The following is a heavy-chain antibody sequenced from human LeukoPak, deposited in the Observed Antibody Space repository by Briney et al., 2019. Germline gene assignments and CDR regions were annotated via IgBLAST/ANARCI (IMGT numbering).Heavy chain of an antibody. D-gene: IGHD3-22*01. CDR2: INPSGGST. J-gene: IGHJ4*02. CDR1: GYTFTSYY. Sequence: ASVKVSCTASGYTFTSYYMHWVRQAPGQGLEWMAIINPSGGSTSYAQKFQGRVTMTRDTSASTVYMELYSLRSEDTAVYYCARGHSSGYYTGPLDYWGQGTLVTVSS. CDR3: ARGHSSGYYTGPLDY. V-gene: IGHV1-46*01.